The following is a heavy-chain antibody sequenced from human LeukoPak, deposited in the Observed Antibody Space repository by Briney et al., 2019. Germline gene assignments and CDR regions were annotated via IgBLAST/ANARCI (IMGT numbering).Heavy chain of an antibody. J-gene: IGHJ1*01. CDR2: IYSGGST. D-gene: IGHD3-22*01. V-gene: IGHV3-66*01. Sequence: GGSLRLSCAASGFTFRDYSMNWVRQAPGKGLEWVSVIYSGGSTSYADSVKGRFTISRDNSRNTVSLQMNTLRAEDTAVYYCARGNSYDSSGYPEYFQNWGQGTLVTVSS. CDR1: GFTFRDYS. CDR3: ARGNSYDSSGYPEYFQN.